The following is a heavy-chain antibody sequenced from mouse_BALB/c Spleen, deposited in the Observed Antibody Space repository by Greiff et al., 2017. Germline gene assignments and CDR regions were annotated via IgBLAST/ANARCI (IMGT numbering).Heavy chain of an antibody. CDR2: ISSGGSYT. D-gene: IGHD4-1*01. CDR1: GFTFSSYG. J-gene: IGHJ4*01. V-gene: IGHV5-6*01. CDR3: ARQGTGTDAMDY. Sequence: EVQVVESGGDLVKPGGSLKLSCAASGFTFSSYGMSWVRQTPDKRLEWVATISSGGSYTYYPDSVKGRFTISRDNAKNTLYLQMSSLKSEDTAMYYCARQGTGTDAMDYWGQGTSVTVSS.